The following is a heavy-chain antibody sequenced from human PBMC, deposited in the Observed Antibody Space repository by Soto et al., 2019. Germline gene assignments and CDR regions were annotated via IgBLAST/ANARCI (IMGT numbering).Heavy chain of an antibody. J-gene: IGHJ6*02. CDR3: ARDKGYDFWSGLNLYGMDV. CDR1: GYTFTGYY. D-gene: IGHD3-3*01. CDR2: INPNSGGT. V-gene: IGHV1-2*04. Sequence: ASVKVSCKASGYTFTGYYMHWVRQAPGQGLEWKGRINPNSGGTNYAQKFQGWVTMTRDTSISTAYMELSRLRSDDTAVYYCARDKGYDFWSGLNLYGMDVWGQGTTVTVSS.